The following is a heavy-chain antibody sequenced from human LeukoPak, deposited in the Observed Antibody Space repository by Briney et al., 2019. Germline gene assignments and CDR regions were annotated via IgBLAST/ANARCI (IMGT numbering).Heavy chain of an antibody. J-gene: IGHJ4*02. V-gene: IGHV4-39*07. CDR3: ARAVPYGSGSYRHLNFFDY. CDR2: IYYSGST. D-gene: IGHD3-10*01. CDR1: GGSISSSSYY. Sequence: SETLSLTCTVSGGSISSSSYYWGWIRQPPGKGLEWIGSIYYSGSTYYNPSLKSRVTISPDTSKDQFSLKLSSVTAADTAVYYCARAVPYGSGSYRHLNFFDYWGQGTLVTVSS.